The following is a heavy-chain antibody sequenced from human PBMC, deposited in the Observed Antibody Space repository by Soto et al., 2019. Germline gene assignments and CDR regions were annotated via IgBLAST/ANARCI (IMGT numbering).Heavy chain of an antibody. CDR2: ISGCGGST. D-gene: IGHD2-15*01. V-gene: IGHV3-23*01. Sequence: GGSLRLSCAASGFTFSSYAMSWVRQAPGKGLEWVSAISGCGGSTYYADSVKGRFTISRDNYKNTLYLQMNSLRAEDTAVYYCAKESNIVVVVAATRGAFDIWGQGTMVTVSS. J-gene: IGHJ3*02. CDR3: AKESNIVVVVAATRGAFDI. CDR1: GFTFSSYA.